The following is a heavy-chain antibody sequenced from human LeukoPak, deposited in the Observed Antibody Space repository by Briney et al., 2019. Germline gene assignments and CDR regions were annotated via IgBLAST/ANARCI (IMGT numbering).Heavy chain of an antibody. D-gene: IGHD1-14*01. Sequence: QPGGSLRLSCAASGFTFSSYWMSWVRPAPGKGLEWVANIKQDGSEKYYVDSVKGRFTISRDNAKNSLYLQTNSLRAEDTAVYYCARGHSDHISIYDYWGQGTLVTVSS. J-gene: IGHJ4*02. CDR1: GFTFSSYW. V-gene: IGHV3-7*01. CDR2: IKQDGSEK. CDR3: ARGHSDHISIYDY.